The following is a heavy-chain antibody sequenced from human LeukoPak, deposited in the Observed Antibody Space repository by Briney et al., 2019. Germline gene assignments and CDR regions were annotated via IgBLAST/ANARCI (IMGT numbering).Heavy chain of an antibody. CDR1: GYSISSGYY. Sequence: PSETLSLTCTVSGYSISSGYYWGWIRQPPGKGLEWIGSIYHSGSTYYNPSLKSRVTISVDASKNQFSLKLSSVTAADTAVYYCARSYVWGSYYAFDIWGQGTMVTVSS. J-gene: IGHJ3*02. CDR2: IYHSGST. V-gene: IGHV4-38-2*02. D-gene: IGHD3-16*01. CDR3: ARSYVWGSYYAFDI.